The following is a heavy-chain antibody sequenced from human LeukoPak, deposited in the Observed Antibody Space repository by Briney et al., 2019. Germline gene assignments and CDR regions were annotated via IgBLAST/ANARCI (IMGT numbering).Heavy chain of an antibody. V-gene: IGHV4-4*07. J-gene: IGHJ5*02. D-gene: IGHD1-26*01. Sequence: PSETLSLTCTVSGGSISSYYWSWIRQPAGKGLEWIGRIYTSGSTNYHPSLKSRVTMSVDTSKNQFSLKLSSVTAADTAVYYCAREMVGATTSHFDPWGQGTLVTVSS. CDR3: AREMVGATTSHFDP. CDR2: IYTSGST. CDR1: GGSISSYY.